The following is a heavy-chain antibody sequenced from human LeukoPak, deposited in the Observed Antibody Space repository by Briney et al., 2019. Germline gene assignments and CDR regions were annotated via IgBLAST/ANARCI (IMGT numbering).Heavy chain of an antibody. Sequence: PGGSLRLSCAASGFTVSNNYMSWVRQAPGKGLEWVSVIYSGGSRYYADSAKGRFTISRDNSKNTLYLQMNSLRAVDTAVYYCATLAVAGAENAFDIWGQGTMVTVSS. D-gene: IGHD6-19*01. V-gene: IGHV3-66*01. J-gene: IGHJ3*02. CDR1: GFTVSNNY. CDR2: IYSGGSR. CDR3: ATLAVAGAENAFDI.